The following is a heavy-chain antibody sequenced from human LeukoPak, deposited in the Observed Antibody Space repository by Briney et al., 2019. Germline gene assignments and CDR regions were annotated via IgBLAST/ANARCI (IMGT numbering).Heavy chain of an antibody. CDR3: ARDPGYCSSTSCRDY. CDR1: GFTFSSYS. V-gene: IGHV3-48*01. CDR2: ISSGSSTI. J-gene: IGHJ4*02. D-gene: IGHD2-2*03. Sequence: GGSLRLSCAASGFTFSSYSMNWVRQAPGKGLEWVSYISSGSSTIYYADSVKGRFTISRDNAKNSLYLRMNSLRADDTAVYYCARDPGYCSSTSCRDYWGQGTLVTVSS.